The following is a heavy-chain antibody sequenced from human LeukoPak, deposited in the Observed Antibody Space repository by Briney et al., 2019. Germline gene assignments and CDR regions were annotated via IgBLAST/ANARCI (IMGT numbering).Heavy chain of an antibody. V-gene: IGHV3-23*01. J-gene: IGHJ4*02. CDR1: RFTFSSYA. Sequence: GGSLRLFCAASRFTFSSYAMSWVRQAPGKGLEWVSTISGSGSSTYYADSVKGRFTISRDNSKYTLYLQMDSLRAEDTAVYYCAKVFLSDWLIDSWGQGTLVTVSS. D-gene: IGHD3-9*01. CDR2: ISGSGSST. CDR3: AKVFLSDWLIDS.